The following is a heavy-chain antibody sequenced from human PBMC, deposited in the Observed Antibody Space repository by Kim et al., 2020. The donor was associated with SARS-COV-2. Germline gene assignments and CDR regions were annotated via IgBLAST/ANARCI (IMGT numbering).Heavy chain of an antibody. CDR1: GFTFSSYA. CDR2: ISYDGSNK. D-gene: IGHD3-3*01. J-gene: IGHJ5*02. Sequence: GGSLRLSCAASGFTFSSYAMHWVRQAPGKGLEWVAVISYDGSNKYYADSVKGRFTISRDNSKNTLYLQMNSLRAEDTAVYYCARSRGIFDWFDPWGQGT. V-gene: IGHV3-30*04. CDR3: ARSRGIFDWFDP.